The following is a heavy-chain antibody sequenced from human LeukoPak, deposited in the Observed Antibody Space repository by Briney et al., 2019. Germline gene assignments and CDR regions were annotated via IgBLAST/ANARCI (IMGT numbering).Heavy chain of an antibody. J-gene: IGHJ4*02. D-gene: IGHD3-3*01. CDR2: INPNSGGT. V-gene: IGHV1-2*02. Sequence: ASVKVSCKASGYTFTGYYMHWVRQAPGQGREWMGWINPNSGGTNYAQKFQGRVTMTRDTSISTAYMELSRLRSDDTAVYYCARGGSSGEWFSHLDYWGQGTLVTVSS. CDR3: ARGGSSGEWFSHLDY. CDR1: GYTFTGYY.